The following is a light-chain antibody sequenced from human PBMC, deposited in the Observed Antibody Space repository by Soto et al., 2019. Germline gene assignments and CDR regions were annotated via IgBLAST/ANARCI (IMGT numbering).Light chain of an antibody. CDR3: QKYLSALWT. CDR1: QGISNY. CDR2: AAS. J-gene: IGKJ1*01. V-gene: IGKV1-27*01. Sequence: DIQMTQSPSSLSASVGDRVTITCRASQGISNYLAWYQQKPGKVPKLLIYAASTLQSGVPSRFSGSGSGTDFTLTISSLQPEDVSTYYCQKYLSALWTFGQGTNVEIK.